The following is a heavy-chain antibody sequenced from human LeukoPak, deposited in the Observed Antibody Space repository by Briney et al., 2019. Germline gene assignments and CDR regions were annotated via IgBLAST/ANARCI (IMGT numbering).Heavy chain of an antibody. CDR1: GGSISSYY. J-gene: IGHJ3*02. CDR3: ARDTFTDDAFDI. CDR2: IYYSGST. D-gene: IGHD3-16*01. V-gene: IGHV4-59*01. Sequence: PSETLSLTCTVSGGSISSYYWSWIRQPPGKGLEWIGYIYYSGSTNYNPSLKSRVTISVDTSKNQFSLKPSSVTAADTAVYYCARDTFTDDAFDIWGQGTMVTVSS.